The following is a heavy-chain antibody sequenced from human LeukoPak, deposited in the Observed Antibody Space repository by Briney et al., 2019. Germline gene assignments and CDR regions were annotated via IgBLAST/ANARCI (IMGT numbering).Heavy chain of an antibody. J-gene: IGHJ4*02. CDR2: ITDSGGDT. D-gene: IGHD2-2*01. CDR1: GFTFSSYA. CDR3: AKGSTTSRPYYFDS. Sequence: GGPLRLSCAASGFTFSSYAMSWVRQAPGEGLEWVSAITDSGGDTYHADSVKGRFTISRDNSKNTLYMQMNSLRAEDTAVYYCAKGSTTSRPYYFDSWGQGTLVTVSS. V-gene: IGHV3-23*01.